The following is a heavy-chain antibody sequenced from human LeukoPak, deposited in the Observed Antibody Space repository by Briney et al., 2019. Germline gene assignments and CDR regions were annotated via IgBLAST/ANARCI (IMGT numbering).Heavy chain of an antibody. Sequence: ASVKVSCKASGYTFTGYYMHWARQAPGQGLEWMGWINPNSGGTNYAQKFQGRVTMTRDTSISTAYMELSRLRSDDTAVYYCARVPPPPYCSSTSCYSYGTHRDYYYYGMDVWGQGTTVTVSS. V-gene: IGHV1-2*02. D-gene: IGHD2-2*02. CDR2: INPNSGGT. J-gene: IGHJ6*02. CDR3: ARVPPPPYCSSTSCYSYGTHRDYYYYGMDV. CDR1: GYTFTGYY.